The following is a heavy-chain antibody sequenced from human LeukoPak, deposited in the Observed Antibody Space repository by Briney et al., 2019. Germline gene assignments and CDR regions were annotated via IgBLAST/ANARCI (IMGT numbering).Heavy chain of an antibody. J-gene: IGHJ5*02. CDR1: GGCICSGSYY. CDR2: IYTSGST. Sequence: SETLSLTCTVSGGCICSGSYYWSWIRQPAGKGLEWIGRIYTSGSTNYNPSLKSRVTISVDTSNNHFSLKLSSVTAADTAVYYCARAVGIAARNWFDPWGQGTLVTVSS. CDR3: ARAVGIAARNWFDP. D-gene: IGHD6-13*01. V-gene: IGHV4-61*02.